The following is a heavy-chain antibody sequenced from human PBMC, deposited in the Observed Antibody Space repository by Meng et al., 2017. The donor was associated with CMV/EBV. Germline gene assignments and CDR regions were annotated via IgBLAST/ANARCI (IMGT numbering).Heavy chain of an antibody. CDR2: IYYSGST. V-gene: IGHV4-31*03. CDR3: ARRPRDGGVDY. J-gene: IGHJ4*02. Sequence: SETLSLTCTVSGGSISSGGYYWSWIRQHPGKGLEWIGYIYYSGSTYYNPSLKSRVTISVDTSKNQFSLKLSSVTAADTAAYYCARRPRDGGVDYWGQGTLVTVSS. D-gene: IGHD2-15*01. CDR1: GGSISSGGYY.